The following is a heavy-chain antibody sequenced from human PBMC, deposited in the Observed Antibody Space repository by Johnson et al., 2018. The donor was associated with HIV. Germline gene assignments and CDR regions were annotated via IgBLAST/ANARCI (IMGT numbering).Heavy chain of an antibody. V-gene: IGHV3-13*01. CDR3: ARTNGYYGSGRGSLFYFDI. J-gene: IGHJ3*02. CDR2: IGTAGDT. CDR1: GFTFSSYD. D-gene: IGHD3-10*01. Sequence: MLLVESGGGLVQPGGSLRLSCAASGFTFSSYDMHWVRQATGKGLEWVSAIGTAGDTYYPGSVKGRLTISRENAKNSLYLQMNSLRAGDTAVYYCARTNGYYGSGRGSLFYFDIWGQGTMVTVSS.